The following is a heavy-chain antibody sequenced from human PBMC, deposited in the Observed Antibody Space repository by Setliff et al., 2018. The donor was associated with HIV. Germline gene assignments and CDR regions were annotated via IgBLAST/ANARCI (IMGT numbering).Heavy chain of an antibody. V-gene: IGHV4-4*09. Sequence: ETLSLTCTVSGGSISSYYWSWIRQPPGKGLEWIGYIYTSGSVNYNPSLNSRVTISVDTSKNQFSLKVNSVTAADTAVYYCARGFDYAQRPPLYYFDYWGQGTLVTVSS. CDR3: ARGFDYAQRPPLYYFDY. J-gene: IGHJ4*02. CDR1: GGSISSYY. CDR2: IYTSGSV. D-gene: IGHD2-2*01.